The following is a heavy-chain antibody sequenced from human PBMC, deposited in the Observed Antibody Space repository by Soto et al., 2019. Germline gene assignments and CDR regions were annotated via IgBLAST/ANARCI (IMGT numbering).Heavy chain of an antibody. CDR1: GFTFSSYA. V-gene: IGHV3-23*01. CDR3: ARFDSRGYPRAAFDY. J-gene: IGHJ4*02. Sequence: GGSLRLSCAASGFTFSSYAMSWVRQAPGKGLEWASAIISGSGGSTYYADSVKGRFTVSRDNSKNTLFLQMNSLRAEDTAVYYCARFDSRGYPRAAFDYWGQGTLVTVSS. D-gene: IGHD3-22*01. CDR2: IISGSGGST.